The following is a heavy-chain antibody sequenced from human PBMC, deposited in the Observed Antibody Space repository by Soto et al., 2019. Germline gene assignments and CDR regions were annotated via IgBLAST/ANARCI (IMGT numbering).Heavy chain of an antibody. D-gene: IGHD3-3*01. CDR2: IYYSGST. CDR1: GGSISSSSYY. V-gene: IGHV4-39*01. J-gene: IGHJ4*02. CDR3: ARVYYDFWSGFDY. Sequence: SETLSLTCTVSGGSISSSSYYWGWIRQPPGKGLEWIGSIYYSGSTYYNPSLKSRVTISVDTSKNQFSLKLSSVTAADTAVYYCARVYYDFWSGFDYWGQGTLVIVSS.